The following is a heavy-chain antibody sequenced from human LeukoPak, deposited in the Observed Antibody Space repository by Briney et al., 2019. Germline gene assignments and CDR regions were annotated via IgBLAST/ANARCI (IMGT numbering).Heavy chain of an antibody. V-gene: IGHV1-69*02. CDR1: GGTFSSYT. J-gene: IGHJ5*02. CDR3: ARSEQLYNWFDP. CDR2: IIPILGIA. D-gene: IGHD6-6*01. Sequence: ASVKVSCKASGGTFSSYTISWVRQAPGQGLEWMGRIIPILGIANYAQKFQGRITITADKSTSTACMELSSLRSEDTAVYYCARSEQLYNWFDPWGQGTLVTVSS.